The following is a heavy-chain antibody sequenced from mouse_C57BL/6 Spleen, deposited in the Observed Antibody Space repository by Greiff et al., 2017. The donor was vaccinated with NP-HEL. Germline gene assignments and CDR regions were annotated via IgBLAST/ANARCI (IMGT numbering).Heavy chain of an antibody. J-gene: IGHJ2*01. CDR1: GYAFSSYW. D-gene: IGHD3-2*02. Sequence: QVQLQQSGAELVKPGASVKISCKASGYAFSSYWMNWVKQRPGKGLEWIGQIYPGDGDTNYNGKFKGKATLTADKSSSTAYMQLSSLTSEDSAVYVCAREGAAQATYFDYWGQGTTLTVSS. CDR2: IYPGDGDT. V-gene: IGHV1-80*01. CDR3: AREGAAQATYFDY.